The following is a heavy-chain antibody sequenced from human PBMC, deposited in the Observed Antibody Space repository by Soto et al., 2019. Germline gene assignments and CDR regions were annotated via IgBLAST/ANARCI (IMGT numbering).Heavy chain of an antibody. J-gene: IGHJ3*02. Sequence: SVKVSCKASGGTFSSYTISWVRQAPGQGLEWMGIINPSGGSTSYAQKFQGRVTITADKSTSTAYMELSSLRSEDTAVYYCATALPALRWQNAFDIWGQGTMVTVSS. CDR1: GGTFSSYT. CDR2: INPSGGST. V-gene: IGHV1-69*02. D-gene: IGHD4-17*01. CDR3: ATALPALRWQNAFDI.